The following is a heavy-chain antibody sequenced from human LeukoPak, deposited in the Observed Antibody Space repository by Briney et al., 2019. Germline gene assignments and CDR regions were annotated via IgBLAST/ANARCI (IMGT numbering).Heavy chain of an antibody. V-gene: IGHV3-23*01. CDR2: ISGSGGST. J-gene: IGHJ4*02. D-gene: IGHD6-19*01. CDR3: AKVQQWLVQGYFDY. Sequence: GGSLRLSCAASAFTFSSYAMSWVRQAPGKGLEWVSAISGSGGSTYYADSVKGRFTISRDNSKNTLYLQMNSLRAEDTAVYYCAKVQQWLVQGYFDYWGQGTLVTVSS. CDR1: AFTFSSYA.